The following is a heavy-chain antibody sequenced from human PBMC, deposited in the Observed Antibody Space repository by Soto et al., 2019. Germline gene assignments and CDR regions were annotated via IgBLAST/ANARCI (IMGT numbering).Heavy chain of an antibody. CDR3: ARWSILAESSRWYGEYYYMDV. Sequence: SVTLSLTCTVAGGSISSYYWSWIRQPPGKGLEWIGYIYYSGSTNYNPSLKSRVTISVDTSKNQFSLKLSSVTAADTAVYYCARWSILAESSRWYGEYYYMDVWGKGTTVTVSS. CDR2: IYYSGST. D-gene: IGHD6-13*01. CDR1: GGSISSYY. J-gene: IGHJ6*03. V-gene: IGHV4-59*08.